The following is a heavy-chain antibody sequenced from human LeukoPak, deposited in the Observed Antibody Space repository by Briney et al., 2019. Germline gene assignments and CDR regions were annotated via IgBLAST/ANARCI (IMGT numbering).Heavy chain of an antibody. J-gene: IGHJ4*02. D-gene: IGHD5-18*01. V-gene: IGHV3-21*01. CDR1: GFTFRSYT. Sequence: GGSLRLSCAASGFTFRSYTMIWVRQAPGKGLEWVSSISSRRSYYADSVTGRFTISRDNAKNSLYLQMNSLRGEGKAVDYWVGGGGGGYSYDYWGQGTLVTVSS. CDR2: ISSRRS. CDR3: VGGGGGGYSYDY.